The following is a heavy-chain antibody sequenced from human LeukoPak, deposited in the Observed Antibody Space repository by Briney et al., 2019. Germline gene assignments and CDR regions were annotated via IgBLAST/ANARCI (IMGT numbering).Heavy chain of an antibody. CDR2: IYHSGST. CDR1: GGSISSSNW. Sequence: SETLSLTCAVSGGSISSSNWWSWVRQPPGKGLEWIGEIYHSGSTNYNPSLKSRVTISVDKSKNQFSLKLSSVTAADTAVYYCARLTGYYDSSGITHDAFDIWGQGTMVTVSS. V-gene: IGHV4-4*02. CDR3: ARLTGYYDSSGITHDAFDI. J-gene: IGHJ3*02. D-gene: IGHD3-22*01.